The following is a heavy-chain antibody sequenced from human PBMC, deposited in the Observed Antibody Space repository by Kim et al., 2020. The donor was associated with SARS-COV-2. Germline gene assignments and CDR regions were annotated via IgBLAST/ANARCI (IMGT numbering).Heavy chain of an antibody. CDR3: ASTGSCSGGSCNS. J-gene: IGHJ4*02. V-gene: IGHV3-23*05. D-gene: IGHD2-15*01. Sequence: YADSLKGRFTISRDNSKNTLYLQMNSLRADDTAVYYCASTGSCSGGSCNSWGQGTLVTVSS.